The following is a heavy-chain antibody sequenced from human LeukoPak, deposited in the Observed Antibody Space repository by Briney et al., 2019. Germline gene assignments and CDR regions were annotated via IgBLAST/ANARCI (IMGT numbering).Heavy chain of an antibody. Sequence: SETLSLTCTVSGGSISSHYWSWIRQPPGKGLEWIGYIYYSGSTNYNPSLKSRVTISVDTSKNQFSLKLSSVTAADTAVYYCAREVYVSGYYYYYYMDVWGKGTTVTVSS. CDR2: IYYSGST. J-gene: IGHJ6*03. CDR3: AREVYVSGYYYYYYMDV. D-gene: IGHD3-16*01. CDR1: GGSISSHY. V-gene: IGHV4-59*11.